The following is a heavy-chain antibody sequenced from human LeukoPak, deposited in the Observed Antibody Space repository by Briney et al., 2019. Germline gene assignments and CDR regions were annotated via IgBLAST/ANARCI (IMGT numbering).Heavy chain of an antibody. D-gene: IGHD3-3*01. CDR2: IIPIFGTA. J-gene: IGHJ6*03. CDR3: ARAERITIFGVVTPGYYYYMDV. CDR1: GGTFSSYA. V-gene: IGHV1-69*01. Sequence: SSVKVSCKASGGTFSSYAISWVRQAPGQGLEWMGGIIPIFGTANYAQKFQGRVTNTADESTSTAYMELSSLRSEDTAVYYCARAERITIFGVVTPGYYYYMDVWGKGTTVTVSS.